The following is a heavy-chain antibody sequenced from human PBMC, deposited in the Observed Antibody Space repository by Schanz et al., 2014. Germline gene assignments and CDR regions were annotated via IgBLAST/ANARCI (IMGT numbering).Heavy chain of an antibody. Sequence: QVDLVESGGGVVQPGRSLTLSCAVSTSLFSRSVIHWVRQAPGKGLEWVAVMWNDGNKTHYADSGKGQFTISRDNSKITVYLQRNSLRADDTGMYYCARDPSTSAWLPYMDAWGQGTPVTVSS. V-gene: IGHV3-30*04. CDR1: TSLFSRSV. D-gene: IGHD2-2*01. CDR3: ARDPSTSAWLPYMDA. CDR2: MWNDGNKT. J-gene: IGHJ6*03.